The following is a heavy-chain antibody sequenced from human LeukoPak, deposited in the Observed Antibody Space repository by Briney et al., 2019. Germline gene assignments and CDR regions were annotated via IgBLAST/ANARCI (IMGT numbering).Heavy chain of an antibody. Sequence: PGGSLRLSCAASGFTFSSYAMSWVRQAPGKGLEWVSAISGSGGSTYYADSVKGRLTIYRDNSKNTLYLQMNSLRAEDTAVYYCAKEDYGAYQGDAFDIWGQGTMGTVSS. CDR2: ISGSGGST. D-gene: IGHD4-17*01. V-gene: IGHV3-23*01. J-gene: IGHJ3*02. CDR1: GFTFSSYA. CDR3: AKEDYGAYQGDAFDI.